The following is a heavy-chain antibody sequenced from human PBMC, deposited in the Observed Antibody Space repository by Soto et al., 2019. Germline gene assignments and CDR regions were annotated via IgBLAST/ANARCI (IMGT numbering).Heavy chain of an antibody. CDR2: INAGNGNT. J-gene: IGHJ6*02. D-gene: IGHD2-15*01. V-gene: IGHV1-3*01. CDR3: ARNPKSCSGGSCYYYYYGMDV. CDR1: GYTFTSYA. Sequence: QVQLVQSGAEVKKPGASVKVSCKASGYTFTSYAMHWVRQAPGQRLEWMGWINAGNGNTKYSQKFQGRVTITRDTSASTAYMELSSLRSEDTAVYSCARNPKSCSGGSCYYYYYGMDVWGQGTTVTVSS.